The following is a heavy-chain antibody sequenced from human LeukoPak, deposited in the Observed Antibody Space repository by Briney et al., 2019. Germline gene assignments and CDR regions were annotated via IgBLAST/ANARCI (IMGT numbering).Heavy chain of an antibody. D-gene: IGHD3-16*01. J-gene: IGHJ6*02. CDR3: AMTLGGPTLYYYYYGMDV. CDR2: ISGSTGDT. Sequence: GGSLRLSCAASGFTFGSYAMNWVRQAPGKGLEWVSTISGSTGDTFYADSVKGRFTISRDNSKNTLYVQMNSLRAEDTAVYYCAMTLGGPTLYYYYYGMDVWGQGTTVIVSS. V-gene: IGHV3-23*01. CDR1: GFTFGSYA.